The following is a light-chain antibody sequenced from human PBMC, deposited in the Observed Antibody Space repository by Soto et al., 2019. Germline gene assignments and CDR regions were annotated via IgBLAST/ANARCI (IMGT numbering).Light chain of an antibody. CDR1: NSDIGSYDY. CDR2: EVS. J-gene: IGLJ1*01. CDR3: TSYAITSTYV. Sequence: QSVLTQPASVSGSPGQSITLSCTGTNSDIGSYDYVSWYQQHPGKAPKLMIYEVSNRPSGVSNRFSGSKSGNTASLTISGLQAEDEADYYCTSYAITSTYVFGTGTKLTVL. V-gene: IGLV2-14*01.